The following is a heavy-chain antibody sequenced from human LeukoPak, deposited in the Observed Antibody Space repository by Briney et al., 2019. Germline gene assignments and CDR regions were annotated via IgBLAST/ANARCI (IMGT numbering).Heavy chain of an antibody. D-gene: IGHD5-24*01. CDR1: GFTFNNYY. Sequence: GGSLRLSCAASGFTFNNYYMSWVRQAPGKGLECVSCISSSSSTIYYADSVKGRFTISRDKAKNSLYLQMNALRAEDTAVYYCARSVDVDYWGQGILVTVSP. CDR3: ARSVDVDY. CDR2: ISSSSSTI. V-gene: IGHV3-48*01. J-gene: IGHJ4*02.